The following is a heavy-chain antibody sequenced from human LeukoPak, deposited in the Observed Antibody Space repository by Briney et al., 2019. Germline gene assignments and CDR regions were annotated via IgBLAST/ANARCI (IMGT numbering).Heavy chain of an antibody. CDR3: VTYYFDSSGPKKNY. V-gene: IGHV4-34*01. CDR2: INHSGST. D-gene: IGHD3-22*01. J-gene: IGHJ4*02. CDR1: GGSFSGYY. Sequence: PSETLSLTCAVYGGSFSGYYWSWLRQPPGKGLEWIGEINHSGSTNYNPSLKSQVTISVDTSKKQFSLKLSSVTAADTAVYYCVTYYFDSSGPKKNYWGQGTLVTVSS.